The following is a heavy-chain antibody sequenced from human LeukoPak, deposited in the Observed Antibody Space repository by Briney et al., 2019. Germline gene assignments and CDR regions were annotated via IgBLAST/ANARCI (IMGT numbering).Heavy chain of an antibody. J-gene: IGHJ6*02. Sequence: GGSLRLSCAASGFTVSSNYMSWVRQAPGKGLEWVSVIYSGGSTYYADSVKGRFTISRDNSKNTLYLQMNSLRAEDTAVYYCAGQWLVLEYYYGMDVWGQGTTVTVSS. V-gene: IGHV3-66*02. CDR2: IYSGGST. CDR1: GFTVSSNY. D-gene: IGHD6-19*01. CDR3: AGQWLVLEYYYGMDV.